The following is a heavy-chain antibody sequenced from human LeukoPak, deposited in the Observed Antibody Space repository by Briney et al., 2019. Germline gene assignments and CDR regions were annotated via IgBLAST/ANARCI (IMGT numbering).Heavy chain of an antibody. CDR2: MNPNSGNA. Sequence: ASVKVSCKASGYTFTSYDINWVRQATGQGLEWMGWMNPNSGNAGYAQKFQGRVTMTRNTSISTAYVELSSLRSEDTAVYYCARGHEGSGSYYTFDYWGQGTLVTVSS. CDR1: GYTFTSYD. J-gene: IGHJ4*02. V-gene: IGHV1-8*01. D-gene: IGHD1-26*01. CDR3: ARGHEGSGSYYTFDY.